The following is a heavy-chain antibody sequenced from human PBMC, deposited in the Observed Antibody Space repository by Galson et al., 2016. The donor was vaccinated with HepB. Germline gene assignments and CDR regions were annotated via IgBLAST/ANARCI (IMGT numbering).Heavy chain of an antibody. V-gene: IGHV3-7*01. CDR2: IRQDGSEK. CDR1: GFTFSTSW. J-gene: IGHJ5*02. Sequence: SLRLSCAASGFTFSTSWMTWVRQAPGKGLEWVANIRQDGSEKYYVDSVKGRFTISRDNAKNSLYLQMNSLRAADTAVYYCARGARGFDPWGQGTLVTVSS. CDR3: ARGARGFDP.